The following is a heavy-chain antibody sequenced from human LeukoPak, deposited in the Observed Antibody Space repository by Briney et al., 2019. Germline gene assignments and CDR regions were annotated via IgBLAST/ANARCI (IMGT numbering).Heavy chain of an antibody. CDR1: GGSISSYY. CDR2: IYYSGST. V-gene: IGHV4-59*01. D-gene: IGHD5-24*01. CDR3: ASIISEAVVGRVDGYNDY. Sequence: PSETLSLTCTVSGGSISSYYWSWIRQPPGKGLEWIGYIYYSGSTNYNPSLKSRVTISVDTSKNQFSLKLSSVTAADTAVYYCASIISEAVVGRVDGYNDYWGQGTLVTVSS. J-gene: IGHJ4*02.